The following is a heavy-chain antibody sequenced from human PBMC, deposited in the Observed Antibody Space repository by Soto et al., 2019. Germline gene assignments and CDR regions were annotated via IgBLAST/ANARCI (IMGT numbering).Heavy chain of an antibody. D-gene: IGHD2-15*01. V-gene: IGHV3-30*18. CDR3: AKDYRQYCSGGSCYSGLDP. CDR2: ISYDGSNK. J-gene: IGHJ5*02. Sequence: HPGGSLRLSCAASGFTFSSYGMHWVRQAPGKGLEWVAVISYDGSNKYYADSVKGRFTISRDNSKNTLYLQMNSLRAEDTAVYYCAKDYRQYCSGGSCYSGLDPWGQGTLVTVSS. CDR1: GFTFSSYG.